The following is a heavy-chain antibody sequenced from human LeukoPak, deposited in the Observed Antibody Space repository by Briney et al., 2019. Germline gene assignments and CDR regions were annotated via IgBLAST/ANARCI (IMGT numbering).Heavy chain of an antibody. Sequence: GGSLRLSCAASGFTFSLYEMNWVRQAPGKGLEWVSYISSSGSTIYYADSVKGRFTISRDNANNSLYLQLNSLRAEDTAVYYCAREGYFFDSSSFFNLDYWGQGTLVTVSS. CDR3: AREGYFFDSSSFFNLDY. CDR2: ISSSGSTI. J-gene: IGHJ4*02. CDR1: GFTFSLYE. D-gene: IGHD3-22*01. V-gene: IGHV3-48*03.